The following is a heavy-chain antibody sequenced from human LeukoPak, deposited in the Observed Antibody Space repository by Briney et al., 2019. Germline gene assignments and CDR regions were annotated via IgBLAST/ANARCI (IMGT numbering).Heavy chain of an antibody. CDR2: IRYDGSNK. CDR1: GFTFSNYG. J-gene: IGHJ4*02. D-gene: IGHD3-22*01. Sequence: GGSLRLSCAASGFTFSNYGMHWVRQAPGKGLEWVAFIRYDGSNKYYADSVKGRFTISRDNSKNTLYLQMNSLRAEDTAVYYCVKSAKGYYDSTAYYEGWGQGTLVTVSS. CDR3: VKSAKGYYDSTAYYEG. V-gene: IGHV3-30*02.